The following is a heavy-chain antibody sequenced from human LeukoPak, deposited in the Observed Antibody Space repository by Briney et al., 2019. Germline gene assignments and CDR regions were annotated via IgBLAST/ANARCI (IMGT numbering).Heavy chain of an antibody. CDR2: IIPIFGTA. CDR1: GGTFSSYA. J-gene: IGHJ5*02. V-gene: IGHV1-69*05. D-gene: IGHD1-14*01. CDR3: ARSVFPPEAWFDP. Sequence: ASVKVSCKASGGTFSSYAISWVRQAPGQGLEWMGRIIPIFGTANYARKFQGRVTITTDESTSTAYMELSSLRSEDTAVYYCARSVFPPEAWFDPWGQGTLVTVSS.